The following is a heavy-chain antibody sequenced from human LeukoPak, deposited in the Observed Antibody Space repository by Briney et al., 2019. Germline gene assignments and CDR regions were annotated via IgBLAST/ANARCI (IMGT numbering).Heavy chain of an antibody. J-gene: IGHJ4*02. CDR2: IYSGGST. D-gene: IGHD3-10*01. Sequence: GGSLRLSCAASGFTVRSNFMSWVRQAPGEGLEWVSVIYSGGSTYYADSVKDRFTISRDNSKNTLYLQMNSLRAEDTAVYYCARAGSYGSGTLFDYWGQGTLVTVSS. V-gene: IGHV3-66*01. CDR1: GFTVRSNF. CDR3: ARAGSYGSGTLFDY.